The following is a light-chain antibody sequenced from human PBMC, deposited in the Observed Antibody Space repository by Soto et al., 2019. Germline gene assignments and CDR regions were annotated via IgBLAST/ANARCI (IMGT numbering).Light chain of an antibody. CDR2: DVT. Sequence: QSVLTQPASVSGSPRQSITISCTGTSSDVGSYNSVSWHQQHPGQAPKLMIYDVTNRASGIPDRFSASKSGNTASLTISGLQAGDEADYYCSSYTSSSTYVFGTGTKLTVL. J-gene: IGLJ1*01. CDR1: SSDVGSYNS. CDR3: SSYTSSSTYV. V-gene: IGLV2-14*01.